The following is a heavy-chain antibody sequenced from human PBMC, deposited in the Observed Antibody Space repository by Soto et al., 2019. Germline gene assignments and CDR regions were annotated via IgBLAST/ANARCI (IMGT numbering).Heavy chain of an antibody. CDR3: ARDLDGSGNYYTDY. J-gene: IGHJ4*02. V-gene: IGHV1-18*01. CDR2: ISPYKGNT. D-gene: IGHD3-10*01. CDR1: CYTFSSLG. Sequence: ASVKVSCKASCYTFSSLGISWVRQAPGQGLEWMGWISPYKGNTYYAQRLQGRVTMTTDTSTSTAYMELRSLRSDDTAVYYCARDLDGSGNYYTDYWGQGTLVTVSS.